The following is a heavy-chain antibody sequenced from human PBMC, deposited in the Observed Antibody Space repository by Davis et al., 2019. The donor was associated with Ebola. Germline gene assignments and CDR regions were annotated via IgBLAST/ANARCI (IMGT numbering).Heavy chain of an antibody. CDR2: VFRTGST. J-gene: IGHJ4*02. CDR3: ARDSPLTSALAT. Sequence: PSETLSLTCTVSGGSIISYYWSWIRQPPGKGLEWIGYVFRTGSTNYNPSLKSRVTISADTSKNQFSLRLTSVTAADTAVYYCARDSPLTSALATWGQGTLVTVSS. D-gene: IGHD3-10*01. CDR1: GGSIISYY. V-gene: IGHV4-59*01.